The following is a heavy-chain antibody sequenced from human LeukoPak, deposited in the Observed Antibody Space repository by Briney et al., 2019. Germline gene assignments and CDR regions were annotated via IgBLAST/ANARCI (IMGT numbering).Heavy chain of an antibody. Sequence: GGSLRLSRAASGFTFSSYAMSWVRQAPGKGLEWASAISGSGGSTYYADSVKGRFTISRDNSKNTLYLQMNSLRAEDTAVYYCAINIVVVPAAMRGGDYWGQGTLVTVSS. V-gene: IGHV3-23*01. CDR2: ISGSGGST. J-gene: IGHJ4*02. CDR1: GFTFSSYA. CDR3: AINIVVVPAAMRGGDY. D-gene: IGHD2-2*01.